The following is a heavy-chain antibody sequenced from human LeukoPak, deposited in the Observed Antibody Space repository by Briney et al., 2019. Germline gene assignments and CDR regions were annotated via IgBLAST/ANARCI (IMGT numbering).Heavy chain of an antibody. Sequence: SETLSLSCTVSGGSISNYYWNWLRQPPGKGLEWIGYIYYSGSTKYNPSLKSRVTMSLDTSKKQFSLRLTSVTAADTAVYYCARGFDSKSPYFDYWGLGTLVTVS. D-gene: IGHD5-12*01. V-gene: IGHV4-59*01. CDR2: IYYSGST. J-gene: IGHJ4*02. CDR1: GGSISNYY. CDR3: ARGFDSKSPYFDY.